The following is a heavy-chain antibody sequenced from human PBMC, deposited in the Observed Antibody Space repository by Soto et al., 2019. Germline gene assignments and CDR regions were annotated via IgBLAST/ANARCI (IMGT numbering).Heavy chain of an antibody. CDR1: GGSISISNW. V-gene: IGHV4-4*02. Sequence: QVQLHESGPGLVKPSETLSLTCAVSGGSISISNWWSWVRQTPGKGLEWIGQIHHSGSTNYSPSLTSRVTISVDKSKNQCSLKINSVTAADTAVYYCARGGYYFYMDVWGKGTTVTVSS. CDR3: ARGGYYFYMDV. CDR2: IHHSGST. J-gene: IGHJ6*03. D-gene: IGHD1-26*01.